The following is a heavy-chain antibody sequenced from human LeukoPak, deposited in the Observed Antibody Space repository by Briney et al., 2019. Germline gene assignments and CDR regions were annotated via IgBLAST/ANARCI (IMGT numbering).Heavy chain of an antibody. V-gene: IGHV3-48*03. J-gene: IGHJ4*02. D-gene: IGHD2-15*01. CDR2: ISSSGSTI. CDR1: GFTFSSYE. Sequence: GGSLRLSCAASGFTFSSYEMNWVRQAPGKGLEWVSYISSSGSTIYYADSVKGRLTISRDNAKNSLYLQMNSLRAEDTAVYYCARIGFKGDCSGGSCRAPPDYWGQGTLVTVSS. CDR3: ARIGFKGDCSGGSCRAPPDY.